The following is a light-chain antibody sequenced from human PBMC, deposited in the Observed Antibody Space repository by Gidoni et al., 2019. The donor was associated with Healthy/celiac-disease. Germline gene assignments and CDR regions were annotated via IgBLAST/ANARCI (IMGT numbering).Light chain of an antibody. V-gene: IGKV3-20*01. CDR3: QQYVSSPWE. J-gene: IGKJ1*01. CDR2: GAS. CDR1: QSVSSSY. Sequence: ETVLTQSPGTLSLSPGEIATLSCRASQSVSSSYLAWYQQKPGQAARLLIYGASCRSTGIPDRFSGSGSGTDFTLTISRLEPEEFSVYYCQQYVSSPWEFGQGTKVEIK.